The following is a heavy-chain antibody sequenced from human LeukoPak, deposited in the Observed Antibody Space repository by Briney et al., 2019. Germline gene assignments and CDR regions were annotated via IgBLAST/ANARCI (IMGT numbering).Heavy chain of an antibody. CDR2: IYYSGST. CDR1: GGSISSNY. D-gene: IGHD2-2*01. J-gene: IGHJ4*02. CDR3: ARVGHCSSTSCYGLDY. Sequence: SETLSLTCSVSGGSISSNYWSWIRQPPGKGLGWIGYIYYSGSTNYNPSLKSRVTISVDTSKNQFSLKLSSVTAADTALYYCARVGHCSSTSCYGLDYWGQGTLVTVSS. V-gene: IGHV4-59*01.